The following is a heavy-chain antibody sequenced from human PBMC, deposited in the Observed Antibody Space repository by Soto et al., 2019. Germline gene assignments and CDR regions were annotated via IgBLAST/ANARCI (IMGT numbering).Heavy chain of an antibody. V-gene: IGHV5-10-1*01. CDR2: IDPSDSYT. CDR3: ATPSLRFLEWSNGMDV. Sequence: GEALKISCKGSGYSFTSYWISWVRQMPGKGLEWMGRIDPSDSYTNYSPSFQGHVTISADKSISTAYLQWSSLKASDTAMYYCATPSLRFLEWSNGMDVWGQGTTVTVSS. D-gene: IGHD3-3*01. J-gene: IGHJ6*02. CDR1: GYSFTSYW.